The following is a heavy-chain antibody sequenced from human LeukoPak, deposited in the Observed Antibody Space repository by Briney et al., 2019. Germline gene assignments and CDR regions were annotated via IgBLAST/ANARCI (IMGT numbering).Heavy chain of an antibody. J-gene: IGHJ5*02. CDR1: GGSISSYY. CDR3: AREYSSGGYNWFDP. Sequence: SETLSLTCTVSGGSISSYYWSWIRQPPGKGLEWIGYIYYSGSTNYNPSLKGRVTISVDTSKNQFSLKLSSVTAADTAVYYCAREYSSGGYNWFDPWGQGTLVTVSS. CDR2: IYYSGST. V-gene: IGHV4-59*01. D-gene: IGHD6-19*01.